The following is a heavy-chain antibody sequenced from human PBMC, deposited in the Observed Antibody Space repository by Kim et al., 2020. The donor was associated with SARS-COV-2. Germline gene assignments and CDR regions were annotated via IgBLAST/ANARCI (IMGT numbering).Heavy chain of an antibody. CDR1: GFTFTKYA. D-gene: IGHD3-22*01. CDR2: ISISGETA. J-gene: IGHJ1*01. Sequence: GGSLRLSCVASGFTFTKYAMTWLRQAPGKGLEWVAGISISGETAKYTDSVKGRFTISRDNSKDTVSLHMRSLRAEDTALYYCARDVYSGCDGIADYFQ. V-gene: IGHV3-23*01. CDR3: ARDVYSGCDGIADYFQ.